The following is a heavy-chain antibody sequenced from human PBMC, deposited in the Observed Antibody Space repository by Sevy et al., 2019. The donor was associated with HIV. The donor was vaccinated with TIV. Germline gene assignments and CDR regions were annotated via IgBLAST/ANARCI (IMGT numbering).Heavy chain of an antibody. J-gene: IGHJ4*02. CDR2: IHNRGNT. D-gene: IGHD3-10*01. V-gene: IGHV4-59*11. Sequence: SETLSLTCTGSGDSISSPYWNWIRQPPGKGLEWIGYIHNRGNTNYNPSLKSRVTISIDTSKKLFSLRLTSVTAADPAVYYCARDFDGSGRWIEHWGQGTLVTVSS. CDR3: ARDFDGSGRWIEH. CDR1: GDSISSPY.